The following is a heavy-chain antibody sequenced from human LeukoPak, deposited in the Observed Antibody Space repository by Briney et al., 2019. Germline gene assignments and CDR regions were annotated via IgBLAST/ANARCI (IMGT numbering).Heavy chain of an antibody. CDR2: ISYDGSKK. J-gene: IGHJ4*02. D-gene: IGHD2-2*01. CDR1: GFTFSSYG. Sequence: GGSLRLSCAASGFTFSSYGMHWVRQAPGKGLEWVAVISYDGSKKYYADSVKGRFTISRDNPKYTLYLQMNSLRAEDTAVYYCARVYSSSWYYWGQGTLVTVSS. V-gene: IGHV3-30*03. CDR3: ARVYSSSWYY.